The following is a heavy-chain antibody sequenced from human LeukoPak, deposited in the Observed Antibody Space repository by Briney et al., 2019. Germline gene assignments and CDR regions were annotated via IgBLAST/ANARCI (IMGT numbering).Heavy chain of an antibody. CDR2: IKSKIDGGTT. CDR3: TTAHYYGSGSHSDNYYYYYMDV. Sequence: PGGSLRLSCGASGFTFSNAWMSWVRQAPGKGLEWVGRIKSKIDGGTTDYAAPVKGRFTISRDDSKNTLYLQMNSLKTEDTAVYYCTTAHYYGSGSHSDNYYYYYMDVWGKGTTVTVSS. CDR1: GFTFSNAW. D-gene: IGHD3-10*01. V-gene: IGHV3-15*01. J-gene: IGHJ6*03.